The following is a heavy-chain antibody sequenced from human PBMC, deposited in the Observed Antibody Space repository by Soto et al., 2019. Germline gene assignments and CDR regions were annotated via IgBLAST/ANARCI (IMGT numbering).Heavy chain of an antibody. J-gene: IGHJ5*02. CDR3: VRTAREGAVAPHWFDR. Sequence: SETLSLTCTVSGASIRSTDYYWSWIRQAPGKGLEWIGYVYYAGSTYYNPSLMSRLTISVDTSKNQFSLKLTSVTAAETAVYYCVRTAREGAVAPHWFDRWGQGTQVTVSS. V-gene: IGHV4-30-4*01. D-gene: IGHD2-21*02. CDR1: GASIRSTDYY. CDR2: VYYAGST.